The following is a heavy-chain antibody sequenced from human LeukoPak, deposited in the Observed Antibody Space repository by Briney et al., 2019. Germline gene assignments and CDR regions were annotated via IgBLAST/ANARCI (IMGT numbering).Heavy chain of an antibody. D-gene: IGHD2-15*01. CDR1: GLTFSNYG. CDR2: ISYDESDK. J-gene: IGHJ6*02. CDR3: AKGVVAATNAAYYGMDV. Sequence: GGSLRLSCAASGLTFSNYGMHWVRQAPGKGLEWVAVISYDESDKYYADPVKGRFTISRDNSNNTLYLQMNSLRPEDTAVYYCAKGVVAATNAAYYGMDVWGQGTTVTVSS. V-gene: IGHV3-30*18.